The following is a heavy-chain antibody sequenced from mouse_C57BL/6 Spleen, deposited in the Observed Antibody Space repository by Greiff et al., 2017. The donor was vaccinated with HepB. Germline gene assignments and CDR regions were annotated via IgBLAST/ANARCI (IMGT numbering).Heavy chain of an antibody. Sequence: EVQGVESGAELVRPGASVKLSCTASGFNIKDDYMHWVKQRPEQGLEWIGWIDPENGDTEYASKFQGKATITADTSSNTAYLQLSSLTSEDTAVYYCTTHFYYGSSSSWFAYWGQGTLVTVSA. J-gene: IGHJ3*01. V-gene: IGHV14-4*01. CDR2: IDPENGDT. D-gene: IGHD1-1*01. CDR3: TTHFYYGSSSSWFAY. CDR1: GFNIKDDY.